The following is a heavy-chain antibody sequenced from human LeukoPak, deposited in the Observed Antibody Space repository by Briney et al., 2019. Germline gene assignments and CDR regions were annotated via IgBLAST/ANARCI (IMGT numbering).Heavy chain of an antibody. CDR1: GFTFSSYG. D-gene: IGHD4-17*01. V-gene: IGHV3-33*01. J-gene: IGHJ5*02. CDR3: ARAQDDYGVHNWFDP. Sequence: PGRSLRLSCAASGFTFSSYGMHWVRQAPGKGLEWVAVIWYDGSNKYYADSVKGRITISRDNSKNTLYLQMNSLRAEDTAVYYCARAQDDYGVHNWFDPWGQGTLVTVSS. CDR2: IWYDGSNK.